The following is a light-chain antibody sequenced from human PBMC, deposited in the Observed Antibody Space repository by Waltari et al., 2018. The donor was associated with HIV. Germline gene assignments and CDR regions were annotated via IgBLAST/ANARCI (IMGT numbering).Light chain of an antibody. V-gene: IGLV2-14*01. CDR2: EVS. J-gene: IGLJ2*01. Sequence: QSALTQPASVSGSPGQSITIPCTGTSSDIGGYDFVSWYQQYPGKAPKLMIYEVSNRPSGVSNRFSGSKSGNTASLTISGLQAEDEADYYCSSCTSRSTHVVFGGGTKLTVL. CDR1: SSDIGGYDF. CDR3: SSCTSRSTHVV.